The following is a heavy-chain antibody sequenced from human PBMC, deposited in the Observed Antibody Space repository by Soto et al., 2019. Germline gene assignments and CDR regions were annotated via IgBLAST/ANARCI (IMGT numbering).Heavy chain of an antibody. CDR1: GGSISSGGYY. D-gene: IGHD6-19*01. CDR3: ARVSSSGWPGYLVGGFDY. V-gene: IGHV4-31*03. CDR2: IYYSGST. J-gene: IGHJ4*02. Sequence: QVQLQESGPGLVKPSQTLSLTCTVSGGSISSGGYYWSWIRQHPGKGLEWIGYIYYSGSTYYNPSLKSRVTISVDTSKNQFSLKLSSVTAADTAVYYWARVSSSGWPGYLVGGFDYWGQGTLVTVSS.